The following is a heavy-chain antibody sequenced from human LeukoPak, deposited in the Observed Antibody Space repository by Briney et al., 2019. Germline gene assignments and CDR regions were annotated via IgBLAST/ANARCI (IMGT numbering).Heavy chain of an antibody. CDR3: ARDLGSSGPDETFDY. CDR2: INHSGST. V-gene: IGHV4-34*01. Sequence: PSETLSLTCAVYGGSFSGYYWSWIRQPPGKGLEWIGEINHSGSTNYNPSLKSRVTISVDTSKNQFSLKLSSVTAADTAVYYCARDLGSSGPDETFDYWGQGTLVTVSS. D-gene: IGHD3-22*01. CDR1: GGSFSGYY. J-gene: IGHJ4*02.